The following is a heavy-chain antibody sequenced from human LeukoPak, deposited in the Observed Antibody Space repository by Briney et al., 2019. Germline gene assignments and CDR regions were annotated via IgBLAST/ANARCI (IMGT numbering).Heavy chain of an antibody. Sequence: ASVKVSCKASGYTFTSYDINWVRQAPGQGLEWMGWLNPGPGGTLYAQKFQGRVTMTRDTSISTAYMELSRLRSDDTAVYYCASAPRGFCSGGSCFDFWGQGTLVTVSS. CDR2: LNPGPGGT. D-gene: IGHD2-15*01. J-gene: IGHJ4*02. CDR3: ASAPRGFCSGGSCFDF. CDR1: GYTFTSYD. V-gene: IGHV1-2*02.